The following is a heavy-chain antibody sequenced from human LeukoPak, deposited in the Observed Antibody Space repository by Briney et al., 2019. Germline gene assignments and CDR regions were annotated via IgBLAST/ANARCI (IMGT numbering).Heavy chain of an antibody. CDR1: GFTFSSYG. Sequence: GGSLRLSCVGSGFTFSSYGMHWVRQAPGKGLEWVSAISGSGGSTYYADSVKGRFTISRDNSKNTLYLQMNSLRAEDTAVYYCAKDRSMVRGVSDYWGQGTLVTVSS. D-gene: IGHD3-10*01. CDR3: AKDRSMVRGVSDY. CDR2: ISGSGGST. V-gene: IGHV3-23*01. J-gene: IGHJ4*02.